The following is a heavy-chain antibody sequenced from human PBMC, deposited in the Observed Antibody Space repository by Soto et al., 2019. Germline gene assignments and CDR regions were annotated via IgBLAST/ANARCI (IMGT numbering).Heavy chain of an antibody. Sequence: GGSLRLSCAASGFTLSNYWMHWVRQAPGKGLVWVSRIDSDGSTTNYADSVKGRFTISRDNAKNTLYLQMNSLRAEDTAVYYCANFYSGSYSTYWGQGTLVTVSS. J-gene: IGHJ4*02. CDR2: IDSDGSTT. CDR3: ANFYSGSYSTY. V-gene: IGHV3-74*01. CDR1: GFTLSNYW. D-gene: IGHD1-26*01.